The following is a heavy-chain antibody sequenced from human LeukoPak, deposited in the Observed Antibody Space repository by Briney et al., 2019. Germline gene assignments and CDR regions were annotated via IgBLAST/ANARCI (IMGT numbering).Heavy chain of an antibody. CDR1: GGSFSGYY. V-gene: IGHV4-34*01. CDR3: ARGRWLRSAFDY. J-gene: IGHJ4*02. Sequence: SETLSLTCAVYGGSFSGYYWSWIRLPPGKGLEWIGEINHSGSTNYNPSLKSRVTISVDTSKNQFSLKLSSVTAADTAVYYCARGRWLRSAFDYWGQGTLVTVSS. D-gene: IGHD5-12*01. CDR2: INHSGST.